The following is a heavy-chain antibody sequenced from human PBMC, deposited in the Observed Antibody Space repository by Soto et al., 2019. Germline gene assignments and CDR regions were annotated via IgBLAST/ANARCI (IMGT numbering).Heavy chain of an antibody. Sequence: GESLKISCKGSGYSFTSYWIGWVRQMPGKGLEWMGIIYPGDSDTRYSPSFQGQVTISADKSISTAYLQWSSLKASDTAMYYCARLATGGDAATPWRYYYYYMDVWGKGTTVTVSS. CDR3: ARLATGGDAATPWRYYYYYMDV. J-gene: IGHJ6*03. V-gene: IGHV5-51*01. CDR2: IYPGDSDT. D-gene: IGHD5-12*01. CDR1: GYSFTSYW.